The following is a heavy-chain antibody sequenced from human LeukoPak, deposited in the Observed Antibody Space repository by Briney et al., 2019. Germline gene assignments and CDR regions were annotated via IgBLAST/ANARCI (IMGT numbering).Heavy chain of an antibody. CDR2: IIPILGTA. V-gene: IGHV1-69*05. Sequence: ASVKVSCKAPGDTFSRYAISWLRQAPGQGLKWMGGIIPILGTANYAQKFEGRVTITTDESTSAAHMELSSLRSEDSAVYYCARSAGPVVVPAAIGASGYYYYMDVWDKGTTVTVSS. J-gene: IGHJ6*03. CDR1: GDTFSRYA. D-gene: IGHD2-2*02. CDR3: ARSAGPVVVPAAIGASGYYYYMDV.